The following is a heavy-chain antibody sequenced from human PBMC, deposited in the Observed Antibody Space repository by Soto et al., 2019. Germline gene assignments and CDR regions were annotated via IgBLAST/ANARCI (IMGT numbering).Heavy chain of an antibody. Sequence: QVQLQESGPGLVEPSQTLSLTCTVSGGSISGEGYYWSWIRQYSGRGLAGIGYIHYSGSTYYNPSLKSRVTISVDTTKAQFFLKLSSVTAADTAVYYCARAWTATAGWANWFDSWGQGTLVTVSS. D-gene: IGHD6-13*01. CDR2: IHYSGST. V-gene: IGHV4-31*03. CDR3: ARAWTATAGWANWFDS. J-gene: IGHJ5*02. CDR1: GGSISGEGYY.